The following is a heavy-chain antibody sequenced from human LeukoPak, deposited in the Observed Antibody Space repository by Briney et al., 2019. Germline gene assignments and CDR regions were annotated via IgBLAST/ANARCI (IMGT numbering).Heavy chain of an antibody. D-gene: IGHD2-21*01. Sequence: SQTLSLTCTVSGGSISSGGYYWSWIRQHPGKGLEWIGYIYYSGSTYYSPSLKSRVTISVDTSKNQLSLKLSSVTAADTAVYYCARASPSIVVVAWGQGTLVTVSS. CDR2: IYYSGST. V-gene: IGHV4-31*03. CDR1: GGSISSGGYY. CDR3: ARASPSIVVVA. J-gene: IGHJ5*02.